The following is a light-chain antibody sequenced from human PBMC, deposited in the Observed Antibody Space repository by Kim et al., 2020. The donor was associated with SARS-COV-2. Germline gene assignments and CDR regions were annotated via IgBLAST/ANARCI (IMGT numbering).Light chain of an antibody. J-gene: IGKJ2*03. Sequence: EIVLTQSPGTLSLSPGERAALSCRASQSLSSNDLAWYQQKPGQAPRLLIHGASSRATGIPDRFSGSGSGTDFTLTISRLEPEDFAVYYCKQYGSSPPYSFGQGTKLEI. CDR3: KQYGSSPPYS. V-gene: IGKV3-20*01. CDR2: GAS. CDR1: QSLSSND.